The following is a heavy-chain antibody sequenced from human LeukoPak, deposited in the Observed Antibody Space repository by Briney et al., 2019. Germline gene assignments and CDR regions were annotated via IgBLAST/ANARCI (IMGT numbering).Heavy chain of an antibody. Sequence: ASVKVSCKASGYTFTSYAMHWVRQAPGQGLEWMGWINTNTGNPTYAQGFTGRFVFSLDTSVSTAYLQISSLKAEDTAVYYCARPDCGGDCRLYYYYGMDVWGQGTTVTVSS. CDR3: ARPDCGGDCRLYYYYGMDV. J-gene: IGHJ6*02. CDR2: INTNTGNP. CDR1: GYTFTSYA. V-gene: IGHV7-4-1*02. D-gene: IGHD2-21*02.